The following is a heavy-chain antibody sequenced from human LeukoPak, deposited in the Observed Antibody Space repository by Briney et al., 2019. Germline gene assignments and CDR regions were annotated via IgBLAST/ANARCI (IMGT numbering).Heavy chain of an antibody. J-gene: IGHJ4*02. D-gene: IGHD3-10*01. CDR2: ISSSGSTI. V-gene: IGHV3-48*03. CDR3: ARHLRGVRGTFDY. CDR1: GFTFSSYE. Sequence: GGSLRLSCAASGFTFSSYEMNWVHQAPGKGLEWVSYISSSGSTIYYADSVRGRFTISRDNAKNSLYLQMNSLRAEDTATYFCARHLRGVRGTFDYWGQGTLVTVSS.